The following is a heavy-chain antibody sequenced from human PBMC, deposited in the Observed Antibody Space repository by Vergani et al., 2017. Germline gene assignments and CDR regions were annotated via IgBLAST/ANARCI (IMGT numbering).Heavy chain of an antibody. CDR2: INHSGST. Sequence: QVQLQQWGAGLLKPSETLSLTCAVYGGSFSGYYWSWIRQPPGKGLEWIGEINHSGSTNYYPSLKSRVTISVDTSKNQFSLKLSSVTAADTAVYYWARGLSHGDSRRGDXFDPWGQGTLVTVSS. D-gene: IGHD3-10*01. CDR1: GGSFSGYY. J-gene: IGHJ5*02. CDR3: ARGLSHGDSRRGDXFDP. V-gene: IGHV4-34*01.